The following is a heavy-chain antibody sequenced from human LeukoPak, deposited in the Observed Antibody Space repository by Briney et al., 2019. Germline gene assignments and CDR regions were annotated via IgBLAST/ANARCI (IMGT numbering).Heavy chain of an antibody. V-gene: IGHV3-48*04. CDR2: ISSSSSTI. Sequence: PGGSLRLSCAASGFTFDDYAMHWVRQAPGKGLEWVSYISSSSSTIYYADSVKGRFTISRDNAKNSLYLQMNSLRAEDTAVYYCAREGPVEWELLVGGWFDPWGQGTLVTVSS. CDR3: AREGPVEWELLVGGWFDP. D-gene: IGHD1-26*01. J-gene: IGHJ5*02. CDR1: GFTFDDYA.